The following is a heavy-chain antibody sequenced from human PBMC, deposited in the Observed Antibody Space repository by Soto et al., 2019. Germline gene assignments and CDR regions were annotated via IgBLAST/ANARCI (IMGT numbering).Heavy chain of an antibody. CDR1: GYTFTGHY. V-gene: IGHV1-2*02. Sequence: GASVKVSCKASGYTFTGHYIHWVRQAPEQGPEXMGEXXXEXGXTXYXXXXQGRVTMTRDTSITTVYMELKNLSPDDTAVYYCGRGRSGQIVVFYWGQGTPVTVSS. CDR3: GRGRSGQIVVFY. CDR2: XXXEXGXT. J-gene: IGHJ4*02. D-gene: IGHD1-26*01.